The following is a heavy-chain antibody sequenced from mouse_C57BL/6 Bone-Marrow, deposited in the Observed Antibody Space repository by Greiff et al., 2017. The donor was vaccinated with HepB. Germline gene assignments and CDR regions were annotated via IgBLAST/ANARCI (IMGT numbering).Heavy chain of an antibody. CDR2: IWRGGST. CDR3: AKNKYGSSHWYFDV. D-gene: IGHD1-1*01. CDR1: GFSLTSYG. Sequence: VQLQESGPGLVQPSQSLSITCTVSGFSLTSYGVHWVRQSPGKGLEWLGVIWRGGSTDYNAAFMSRLSITKDNSKSQVFFKMNSLQADDTAIYYCAKNKYGSSHWYFDVWGTGTTVTVSS. V-gene: IGHV2-5*01. J-gene: IGHJ1*03.